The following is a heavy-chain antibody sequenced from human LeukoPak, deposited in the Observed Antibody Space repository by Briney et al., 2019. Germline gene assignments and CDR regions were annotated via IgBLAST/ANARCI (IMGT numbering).Heavy chain of an antibody. Sequence: GGSLGLSCAASGSTFSSYWMHWVRQAPGKGLVWVSRINSDGSSTSYADSVKGRFTISRDNAKNTLYLQMNSLRAEDTAVYYCARGYYYYYYGMDVWGQGTTVTVSS. CDR1: GSTFSSYW. CDR3: ARGYYYYYYGMDV. V-gene: IGHV3-74*01. J-gene: IGHJ6*02. CDR2: INSDGSST.